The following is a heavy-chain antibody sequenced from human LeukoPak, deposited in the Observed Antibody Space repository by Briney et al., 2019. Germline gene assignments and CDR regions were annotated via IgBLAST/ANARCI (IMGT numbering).Heavy chain of an antibody. D-gene: IGHD1-26*01. CDR1: GGSISSYY. CDR2: IYYSGST. V-gene: IGHV4-59*08. CDR3: VRHPGRGPNLKLDY. Sequence: SETLSLTCTVSGGSISSYYWSWIRQPPGKGLEWIGYIYYSGSTNYNPSLKSRVTISVDTSKNQFSLKLSSVTAADTAVYYCVRHPGRGPNLKLDYWGQGTLVTVSS. J-gene: IGHJ4*02.